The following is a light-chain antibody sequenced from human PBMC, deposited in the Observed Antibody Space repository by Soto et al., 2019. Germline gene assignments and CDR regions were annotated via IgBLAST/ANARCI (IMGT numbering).Light chain of an antibody. J-gene: IGKJ2*01. Sequence: EIVLTQSPGTLSLSPGERATLSCRASQSVSSSYLAWYQQKPGQAPRLLIYGASSRATGIPDSFSGSGSGTHFTLTISTLEPEDCAVDYCQQYGSSPLYTFGHGTKLEIK. V-gene: IGKV3-20*01. CDR2: GAS. CDR3: QQYGSSPLYT. CDR1: QSVSSSY.